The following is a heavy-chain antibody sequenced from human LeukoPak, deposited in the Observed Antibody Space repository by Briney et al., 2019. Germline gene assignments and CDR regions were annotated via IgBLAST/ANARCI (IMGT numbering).Heavy chain of an antibody. J-gene: IGHJ1*01. CDR2: IYYRSKWYN. D-gene: IGHD1-26*01. CDR3: AKDPYSGSFEYFQH. CDR1: GDSVSSNTAT. Sequence: SQTLSLTCLISGDSVSSNTATWNWIRQSPSRGLEWLGRIYYRSKWYNDYKLSEKSRVTINPDTSKNQFSLQMNSVTPEDTAVYYCAKDPYSGSFEYFQHWGQGTLVTVSS. V-gene: IGHV6-1*01.